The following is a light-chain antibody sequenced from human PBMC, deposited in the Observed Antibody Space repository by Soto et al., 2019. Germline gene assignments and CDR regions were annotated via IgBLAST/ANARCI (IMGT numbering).Light chain of an antibody. V-gene: IGLV1-40*01. CDR3: QAYDYSLTAFV. CDR1: NSNLGAGYD. J-gene: IGLJ3*02. CDR2: GNR. Sequence: QAVVTQPPSVSGAPGQRVTISCTGNNSNLGAGYDVHWYQQLPGAAPKLVIFGNRNRPSGVPERFSGSKSGTSASLAIIGLQAEDEADYYSQAYDYSLTAFVFGGGTKLTVL.